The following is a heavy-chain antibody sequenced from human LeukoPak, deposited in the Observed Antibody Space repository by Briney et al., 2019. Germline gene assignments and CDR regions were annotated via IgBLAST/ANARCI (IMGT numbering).Heavy chain of an antibody. CDR2: ISSSSSYI. CDR1: GFTFSTYS. Sequence: GGSLRLSCAAPGFTFSTYSMNWVRQAPGKGLEWVSSISSSSSYIYYADSVKGRFTISRDNAKNSLYLQMNSLRAEDTAVYYCARGTPTRDFDYWGQGTLVTVSS. CDR3: ARGTPTRDFDY. J-gene: IGHJ4*02. V-gene: IGHV3-21*01.